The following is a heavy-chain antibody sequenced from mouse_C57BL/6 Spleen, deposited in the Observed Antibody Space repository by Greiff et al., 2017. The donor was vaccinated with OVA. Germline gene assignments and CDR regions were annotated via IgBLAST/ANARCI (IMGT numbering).Heavy chain of an antibody. V-gene: IGHV1-64*01. Sequence: QVQLQQPGAELVKPGASVKLSCKASGYTFTSYWMHWVKQRPGQGLEWIGMIHPNSGSTNYNEKFKSKATLTVDKSSSTAYMQLSSLTSEDSAVYYCARSDWDVGFDYWGQGTTLTVSS. CDR2: IHPNSGST. D-gene: IGHD4-1*01. CDR3: ARSDWDVGFDY. J-gene: IGHJ2*01. CDR1: GYTFTSYW.